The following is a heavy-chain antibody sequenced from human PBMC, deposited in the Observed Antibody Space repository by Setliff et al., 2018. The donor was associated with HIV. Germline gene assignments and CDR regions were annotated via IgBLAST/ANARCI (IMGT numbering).Heavy chain of an antibody. CDR3: ARAKTIGVSAVFFDP. D-gene: IGHD3-3*01. CDR2: IYVGGSV. Sequence: PSETLSLTCTVSGGSMNSDSYSWTWLRQPAGKGPELIGHIYVGGSVIYNPSLASRVTISMVPSKNQFSLDLSSVTAADMAKYYCARAKTIGVSAVFFDPWGQGRPVTVSS. CDR1: GGSMNSDSYS. V-gene: IGHV4-61*09. J-gene: IGHJ5*02.